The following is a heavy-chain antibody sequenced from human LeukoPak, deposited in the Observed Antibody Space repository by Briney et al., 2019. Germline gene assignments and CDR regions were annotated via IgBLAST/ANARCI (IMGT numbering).Heavy chain of an antibody. D-gene: IGHD3-3*01. Sequence: PGGSLRLSCAASGFTFSSYGMHWVRQAPGNGLEWVAVISYDGSNKYYADSVKGRFTISRDNSKNTLYLQMNSLRAEDTAVYYCAKSFDFWSGPFDYWGQGTLVTVSS. CDR1: GFTFSSYG. CDR2: ISYDGSNK. J-gene: IGHJ4*02. CDR3: AKSFDFWSGPFDY. V-gene: IGHV3-30*18.